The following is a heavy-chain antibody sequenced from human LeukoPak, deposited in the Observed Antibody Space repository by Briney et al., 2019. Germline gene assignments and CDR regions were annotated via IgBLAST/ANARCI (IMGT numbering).Heavy chain of an antibody. CDR1: GYTFTSYA. Sequence: ASVKVSCKASGYTFTSYAMHWVRQAPGQRLEWMGWINAGNGNTKYSQKFQGRVTITRDTSASTAYMELSSLRSEDTAVYYCARDGSGSYYNTSYYYYGMDVWCKGTTVTVSS. J-gene: IGHJ6*04. CDR3: ARDGSGSYYNTSYYYYGMDV. CDR2: INAGNGNT. D-gene: IGHD3-10*01. V-gene: IGHV1-3*01.